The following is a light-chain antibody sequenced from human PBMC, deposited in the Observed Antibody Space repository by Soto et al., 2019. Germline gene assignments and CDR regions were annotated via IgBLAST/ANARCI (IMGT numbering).Light chain of an antibody. CDR1: QSVSSSY. CDR2: GAS. V-gene: IGKV3-20*01. Sequence: EIVLTQSPGTLSLSPGERATLSCRASQSVSSSYLAWYQQKPGQAPRLLIYGASSRATGIPDRFSGSGSGTDFPLTISSLEPEDFAVYYCQQYGSSSLVTFGPGTKVDIK. CDR3: QQYGSSSLVT. J-gene: IGKJ3*01.